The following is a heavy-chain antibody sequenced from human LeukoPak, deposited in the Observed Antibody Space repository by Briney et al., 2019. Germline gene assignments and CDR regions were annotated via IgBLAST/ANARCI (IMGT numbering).Heavy chain of an antibody. D-gene: IGHD4-11*01. CDR1: GGSISSSSYY. CDR2: IYFSGST. Sequence: PSETLSLTCTVAGGSISSSSYYWGWIRQPPGKGLEWIGSIYFSGSTYYNRSLKSRVTISVDTSKNQFSLKLSSVTAADTAVYYCARLSSSNQLSFDYWGQGTLVTVSS. J-gene: IGHJ4*02. CDR3: ARLSSSNQLSFDY. V-gene: IGHV4-39*01.